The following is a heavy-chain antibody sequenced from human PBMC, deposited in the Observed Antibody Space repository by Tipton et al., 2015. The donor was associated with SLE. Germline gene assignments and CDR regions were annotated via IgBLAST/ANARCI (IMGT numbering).Heavy chain of an antibody. Sequence: TLSLTCAVYGGSFSDYNWSWIRQPPGKGLEWIGEINHIGGTNYSPSLESRVSISVDTSKRRFSLNLNSMTAADTALYYCARQGFEVWGQGTLVTVSS. V-gene: IGHV4-34*01. CDR1: GGSFSDYN. CDR2: INHIGGT. CDR3: ARQGFEV. J-gene: IGHJ4*02.